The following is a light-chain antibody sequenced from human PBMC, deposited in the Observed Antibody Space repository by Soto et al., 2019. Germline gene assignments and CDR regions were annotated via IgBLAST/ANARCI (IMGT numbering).Light chain of an antibody. CDR2: DAS. CDR1: QSVSSY. CDR3: QQRSNWYT. J-gene: IGKJ2*01. Sequence: EIVLTQSPATLSLSPGERATLSCRASQSVSSYLAWYQQKPGQAPRLLIYDASNGATGIPARFSGSGSGTDFTLTSSSLEPEDFAVYYCQQRSNWYTFGQGTKLEIK. V-gene: IGKV3-11*01.